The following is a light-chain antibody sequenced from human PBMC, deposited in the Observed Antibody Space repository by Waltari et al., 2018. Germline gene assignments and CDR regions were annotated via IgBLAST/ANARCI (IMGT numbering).Light chain of an antibody. CDR1: QSVGKY. Sequence: EIVLTQSPGTLSLSPGERATLSCRVSQSVGKYLAWYQQKPGQAPRLLIYETYRRATGTPDRFSGSGSGTDFSLTISRLEPEDFAVYYCQKYESLPATFGQGTTVEIK. J-gene: IGKJ1*01. CDR3: QKYESLPAT. V-gene: IGKV3-20*01. CDR2: ETY.